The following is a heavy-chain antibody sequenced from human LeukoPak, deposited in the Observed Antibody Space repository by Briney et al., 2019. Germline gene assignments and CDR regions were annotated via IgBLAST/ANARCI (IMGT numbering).Heavy chain of an antibody. CDR1: GGSISSGGYY. CDR2: IYYSGST. CDR3: ARAYSSGYYPFDY. V-gene: IGHV4-31*03. J-gene: IGHJ4*02. Sequence: PSVTLSLTCTVSGGSISSGGYYWSWIRQHPGKGLEWIGYIYYSGSTYYNPSLKSRVTISVDTSKNQFSLKLSSVTAADTAVYYCARAYSSGYYPFDYWGQGTLVTVSS. D-gene: IGHD3-22*01.